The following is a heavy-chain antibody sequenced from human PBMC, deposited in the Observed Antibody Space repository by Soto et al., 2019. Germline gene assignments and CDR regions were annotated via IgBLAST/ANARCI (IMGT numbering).Heavy chain of an antibody. CDR3: AKDQLRGVRGVITYYDGMDV. V-gene: IGHV3-30*18. Sequence: QVQLVESGGGVVQPGRSLRLSCAASGFTFSSYGKHWVRQAPGKGLEWVAVISDDGSNKYYADSVKGRFTISRDNSKNTLYLQMNSLRAEDTAVYYCAKDQLRGVRGVITYYDGMDVWGQGTTVTVSS. CDR2: ISDDGSNK. D-gene: IGHD3-10*01. CDR1: GFTFSSYG. J-gene: IGHJ6*02.